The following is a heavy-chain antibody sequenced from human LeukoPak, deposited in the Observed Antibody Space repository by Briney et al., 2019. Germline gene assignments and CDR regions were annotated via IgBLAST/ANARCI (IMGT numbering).Heavy chain of an antibody. CDR2: IIPIFGTA. J-gene: IGHJ3*02. Sequence: EASVKVSCKASGGTFSSYAISWVRQAPGQGLEWMGGIIPIFGTAIYAQKFQGRVTMTEDTSTDTAYMELSSLRSEDTAVYYCATQYSSSSPNAFDIWGQGTMVTVSS. D-gene: IGHD6-6*01. CDR1: GGTFSSYA. V-gene: IGHV1-69*06. CDR3: ATQYSSSSPNAFDI.